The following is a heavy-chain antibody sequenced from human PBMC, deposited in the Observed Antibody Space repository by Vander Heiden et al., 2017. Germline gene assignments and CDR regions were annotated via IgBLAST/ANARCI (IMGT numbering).Heavy chain of an antibody. V-gene: IGHV3-23*01. Sequence: GFTFSSYAMSWVRQAPGKGLEWVSAISGSGGSTYYADSVKGRFTISRDNSKNTLYLKMNSMRAEDTAVYYCAKMVMIGGAPKLGFDYWGQGTMVTVSS. CDR1: GFTFSSYA. D-gene: IGHD3-3*01. J-gene: IGHJ4*02. CDR3: AKMVMIGGAPKLGFDY. CDR2: ISGSGGST.